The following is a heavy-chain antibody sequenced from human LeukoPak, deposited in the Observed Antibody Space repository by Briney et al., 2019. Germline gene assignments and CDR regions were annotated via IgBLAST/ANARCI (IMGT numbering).Heavy chain of an antibody. V-gene: IGHV1-24*01. D-gene: IGHD3-16*01. CDR2: FDPEVDKI. CDR3: ARESRRLRLGELPRYPDDY. J-gene: IGHJ4*02. CDR1: GKRLSGLS. Sequence: ASVKVSCKVSGKRLSGLSMAWVRQAPGKGLEWMGGFDPEVDKIRLAQKFQGRVTITRDTSASTAYMELSSLRSEDTAVYYCARESRRLRLGELPRYPDDYWGQGTLVTVSS.